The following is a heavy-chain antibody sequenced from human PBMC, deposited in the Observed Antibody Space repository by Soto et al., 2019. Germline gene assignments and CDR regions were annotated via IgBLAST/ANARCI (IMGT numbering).Heavy chain of an antibody. CDR3: AKDGEEATRYSGSYPGYAFDI. V-gene: IGHV3-23*01. CDR1: GFTFSSYA. D-gene: IGHD1-26*01. CDR2: ISGSGGST. Sequence: PGGSLRLSCAASGFTFSSYAMSWVRQAPGKGLEWVSAISGSGGSTYYADSVKGRFTISRDNSKNTLYLQMNSLRAEDTAVYYCAKDGEEATRYSGSYPGYAFDIWGQGTMVTVSS. J-gene: IGHJ3*02.